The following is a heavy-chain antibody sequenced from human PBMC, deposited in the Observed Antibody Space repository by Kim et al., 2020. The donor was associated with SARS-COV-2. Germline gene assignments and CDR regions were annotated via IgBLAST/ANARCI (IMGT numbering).Heavy chain of an antibody. CDR1: GFALSNYW. Sequence: GGSLRLSCEASGFALSNYWMSWVRQTPGKGLEWVASLSYEGSGKFYADSVRGRFTISRDNGQNSLFLHMDNLGADDSAVYYCARSISHIESPHIGVYFLHWGHGTLVTVSS. V-gene: IGHV3-7*01. CDR2: LSYEGSGK. D-gene: IGHD2-21*01. CDR3: ARSISHIESPHIGVYFLH. J-gene: IGHJ1*01.